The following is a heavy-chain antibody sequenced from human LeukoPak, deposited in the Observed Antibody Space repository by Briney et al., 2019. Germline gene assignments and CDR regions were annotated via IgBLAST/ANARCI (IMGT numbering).Heavy chain of an antibody. D-gene: IGHD6-13*01. J-gene: IGHJ5*02. Sequence: SETLSLTCTVSGGSISSSNYYWGWIRQPPGKGLEWIGSIYYSGSTYYNPSLKSRVTISVDTSKNQFSLKLSSVTAADTAVYYCARGPFGYSSSWYGAGFDPWGQGTLVTVSS. CDR2: IYYSGST. CDR3: ARGPFGYSSSWYGAGFDP. V-gene: IGHV4-39*07. CDR1: GGSISSSNYY.